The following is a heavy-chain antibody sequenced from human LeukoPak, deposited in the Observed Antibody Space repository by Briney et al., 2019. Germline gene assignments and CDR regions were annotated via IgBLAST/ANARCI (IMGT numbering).Heavy chain of an antibody. D-gene: IGHD5-24*01. CDR1: GGSISSYH. CDR2: IYTSGST. Sequence: SETLSLTCTVSGGSISSYHWSWIRQPAGKGLEWIGRIYTSGSTNYNPSLKSRVTMSVDTSKNQFSLKLSSVTAADTAVYYCARAGRDGYSPASDSFDIWGQGKTVTVSS. J-gene: IGHJ3*02. V-gene: IGHV4-4*07. CDR3: ARAGRDGYSPASDSFDI.